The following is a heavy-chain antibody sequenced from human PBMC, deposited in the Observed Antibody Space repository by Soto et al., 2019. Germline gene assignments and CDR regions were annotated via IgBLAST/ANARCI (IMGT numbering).Heavy chain of an antibody. J-gene: IGHJ4*02. CDR3: ARSRYNDY. CDR2: ISSSGSSI. Sequence: LSCAASGFTFSTYSMNWVRQAPGKGLEWLSYISSSGSSISYRDSVRGRFTISRDNAKNSLYLQIDSLGAEDTAVYYCARSRYNDYWGQGTLVTVSS. CDR1: GFTFSTYS. V-gene: IGHV3-48*01. D-gene: IGHD1-1*01.